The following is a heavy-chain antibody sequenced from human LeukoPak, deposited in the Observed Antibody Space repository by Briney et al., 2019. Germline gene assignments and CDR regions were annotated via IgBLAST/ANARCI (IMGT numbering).Heavy chain of an antibody. CDR1: GGTFSSYA. D-gene: IGHD3-22*01. J-gene: IGHJ4*02. Sequence: ASVKVSCKASGGTFSSYAISWVRQAPGQGLEWMGGIIPIFGTANYAQKFQDRVTITTDESTSTAYMELSSLRSEDTAVYYCAVTNQYYYDSSGYSDYWGQGTLVTVSS. V-gene: IGHV1-69*05. CDR3: AVTNQYYYDSSGYSDY. CDR2: IIPIFGTA.